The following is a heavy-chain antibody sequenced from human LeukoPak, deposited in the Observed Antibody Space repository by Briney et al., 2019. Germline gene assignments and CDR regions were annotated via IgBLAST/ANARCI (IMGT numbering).Heavy chain of an antibody. J-gene: IGHJ4*02. CDR2: ISTYNGNT. CDR3: ARGTTADIDY. Sequence: GAPVTVSCKASGYTFSTYGISWVRQAPGQGLEWMGWISTYNGNTNYAQKLQGRVTMTTDTSTSTAYMELRSLRSDDTAVYYCARGTTADIDYWGQGTLVTVSS. D-gene: IGHD5-12*01. V-gene: IGHV1-18*01. CDR1: GYTFSTYG.